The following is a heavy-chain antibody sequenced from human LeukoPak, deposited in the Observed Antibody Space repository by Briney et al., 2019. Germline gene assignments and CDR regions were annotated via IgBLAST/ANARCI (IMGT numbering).Heavy chain of an antibody. CDR1: GGSFSGYY. J-gene: IGHJ6*02. D-gene: IGHD2-15*01. V-gene: IGHV4-34*01. CDR3: ARWGYCSGGSCYYAFHYYYGMDV. Sequence: SETLSLTCAVYGGSFSGYYWSWLRQPPGKGLEWIGEINHSGSTNYNPSLKSRVTISVGTSKNQFSLKLSSVTAADTAVYYCARWGYCSGGSCYYAFHYYYGMDVWGQGTTVTVSS. CDR2: INHSGST.